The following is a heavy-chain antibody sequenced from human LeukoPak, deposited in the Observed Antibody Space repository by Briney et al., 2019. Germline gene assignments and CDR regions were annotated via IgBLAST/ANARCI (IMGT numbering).Heavy chain of an antibody. J-gene: IGHJ4*02. CDR3: AKAERFSGTKTPDY. CDR2: ISGSGRST. D-gene: IGHD1-26*01. CDR1: GSTFSSYA. V-gene: IGHV3-23*01. Sequence: GGSLRLSCAASGSTFSSYAMSWVRQAPGKGLEWISVISGSGRSTDYADSVKGRFTISRDNSKNTLYLQMNSLRVEDTAVYYCAKAERFSGTKTPDYWGQGTLVTVSS.